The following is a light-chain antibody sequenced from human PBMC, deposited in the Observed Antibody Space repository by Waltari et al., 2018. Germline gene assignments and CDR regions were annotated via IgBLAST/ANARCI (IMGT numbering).Light chain of an antibody. Sequence: DIVMTQSPDSLAVSLGGRATTNCKSSQSILHSPNNRNSLAWYQQKPRQPPKLLIYWASTRECGVPDRFSGSGSGTDFTLTISSLQAEDVAVYYCQQYYSTPFTFGPGTKVDIK. CDR1: QSILHSPNNRNS. J-gene: IGKJ3*01. CDR2: WAS. CDR3: QQYYSTPFT. V-gene: IGKV4-1*01.